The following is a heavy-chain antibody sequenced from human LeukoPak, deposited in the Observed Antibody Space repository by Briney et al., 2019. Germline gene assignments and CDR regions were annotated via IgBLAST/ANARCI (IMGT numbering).Heavy chain of an antibody. CDR3: ARTRMATINPLDY. J-gene: IGHJ4*02. CDR1: GNSFGDYY. Sequence: SETLSLTCTVSGNSFGDYYWSWIRQPPGKGLEWIGSIYHSGSTYYNPSLKSRVTISVDTSKNQFSLKLSSVTAADTAVYYCARTRMATINPLDYWGQGTLVTVSS. CDR2: IYHSGST. D-gene: IGHD5-24*01. V-gene: IGHV4-38-2*02.